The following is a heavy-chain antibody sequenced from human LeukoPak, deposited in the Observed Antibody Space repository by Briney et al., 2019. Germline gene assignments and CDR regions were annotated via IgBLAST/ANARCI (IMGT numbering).Heavy chain of an antibody. Sequence: ASVKVSCKASGYTFTSYGISWVRQAPGQGLEWMGWISAYNGNTNYAQKLQGRVTMTTDTSTSTAYMELRSLRSDDTAVYYCARDFWFDQSSSWYHNPFDYWGQGTLVTVSS. CDR2: ISAYNGNT. D-gene: IGHD6-13*01. V-gene: IGHV1-18*01. CDR1: GYTFTSYG. CDR3: ARDFWFDQSSSWYHNPFDY. J-gene: IGHJ4*02.